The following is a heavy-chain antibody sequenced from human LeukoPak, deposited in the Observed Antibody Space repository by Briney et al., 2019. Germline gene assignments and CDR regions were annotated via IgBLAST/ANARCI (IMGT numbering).Heavy chain of an antibody. CDR1: GFTFSSYA. CDR2: ISGSGGST. CDR3: AREDYDYVWGSYRYVGTDY. Sequence: KTGGSLRLSCAASGFTFSSYAISWVRQAPGKGLEWVSAISGSGGSTYYADSVKGRFTISRDNAKNSLYLQMNSLRAEDTAVYYCAREDYDYVWGSYRYVGTDYWGQGTLVTVSS. D-gene: IGHD3-16*02. J-gene: IGHJ4*02. V-gene: IGHV3-23*01.